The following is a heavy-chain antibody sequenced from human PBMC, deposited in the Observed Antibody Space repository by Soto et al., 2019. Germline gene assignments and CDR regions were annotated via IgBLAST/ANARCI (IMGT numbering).Heavy chain of an antibody. D-gene: IGHD3-3*01. CDR2: LIPILGIA. CDR3: ARENYDLRRTGRYYYYYMAV. V-gene: IGHV1-69*08. J-gene: IGHJ6*03. Sequence: QVQLVQSGAEVKKPGSSVKVSCKASGGTFSSYTISWVRQAPGQGLEWMGRLIPILGIANYAQTFQGRVTITADKSTSTASMELRSLSSEATAVYYCARENYDLRRTGRYYYYYMAVGGKGTTVTVSS. CDR1: GGTFSSYT.